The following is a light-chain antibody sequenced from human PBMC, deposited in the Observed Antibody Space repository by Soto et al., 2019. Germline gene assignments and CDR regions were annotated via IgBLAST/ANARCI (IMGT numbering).Light chain of an antibody. CDR1: QSISTY. V-gene: IGKV1-39*01. CDR3: QQSYMDPIT. Sequence: IQMTQSPSSLSASVGDRFSITCRASQSISTYLNLYQKKPGKAPNLLIYDASRLQSGVPSRFSGSGGGTDFTLSISSVQPEDFATYFCQQSYMDPITFGQGTRLEIK. CDR2: DAS. J-gene: IGKJ5*01.